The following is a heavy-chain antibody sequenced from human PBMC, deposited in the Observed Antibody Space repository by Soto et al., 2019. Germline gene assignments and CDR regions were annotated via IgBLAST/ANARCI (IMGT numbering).Heavy chain of an antibody. V-gene: IGHV3-48*03. J-gene: IGHJ4*02. Sequence: DVQLVQSGGGLVQPGGSLRLSCAASGFSFSSYGMTWVRQAPGKGLECVSYISSSGRSIYYADSVKGRFTISRDNAQNSLYLQMNSLRDEDTAVYYCPAVRSPPCWGQGTLVTVSS. CDR3: PAVRSPPC. D-gene: IGHD6-25*01. CDR1: GFSFSSYG. CDR2: ISSSGRSI.